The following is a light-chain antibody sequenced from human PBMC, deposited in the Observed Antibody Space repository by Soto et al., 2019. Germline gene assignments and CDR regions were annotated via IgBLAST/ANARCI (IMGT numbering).Light chain of an antibody. V-gene: IGLV4-69*01. CDR2: LNSDGSH. J-gene: IGLJ2*01. Sequence: QPVLTQSPSASASLGAAVNLTCTLSSGHTYYTIAWHQQQPEKGPRYLMRLNSDGSHRKGDGIPDRFSGSSSGAERYLIISSLHSEDEADYYCQTWGSGIVVFGGGTKVTVL. CDR1: SGHTYYT. CDR3: QTWGSGIVV.